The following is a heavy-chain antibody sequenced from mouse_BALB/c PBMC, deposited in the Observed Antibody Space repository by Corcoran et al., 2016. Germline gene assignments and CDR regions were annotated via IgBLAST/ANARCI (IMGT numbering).Heavy chain of an antibody. CDR2: INPYNGAT. CDR3: ARDYDYGYFDV. CDR1: GYSFTGYY. D-gene: IGHD2-4*01. J-gene: IGHJ1*01. Sequence: EVQLQQSGPELVKPGASVKISCTASGYSFTGYYMHWVKQSHVKGLEWIGRINPYNGATSYNQNFKDKASLTVDKSSSTAYMELHSMTSEDSAVYYCARDYDYGYFDVWGAGTTVTVSS. V-gene: IGHV1-26*01.